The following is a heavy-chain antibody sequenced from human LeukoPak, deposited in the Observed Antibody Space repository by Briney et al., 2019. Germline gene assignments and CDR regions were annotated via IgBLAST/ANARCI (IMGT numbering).Heavy chain of an antibody. CDR3: ARARAYYDSSGYYYPIVYFDY. D-gene: IGHD3-22*01. V-gene: IGHV4-4*07. CDR1: GGSISSYY. Sequence: PSETLSLTCTVSGGSISSYYWSWIRQPAGKGLEWIGRIYTSGSTNYNPSLKSRVTMSVDTSKNQFSLKLSSVTAADTAVYYCARARAYYDSSGYYYPIVYFDYWVQGTLVTVSS. CDR2: IYTSGST. J-gene: IGHJ4*02.